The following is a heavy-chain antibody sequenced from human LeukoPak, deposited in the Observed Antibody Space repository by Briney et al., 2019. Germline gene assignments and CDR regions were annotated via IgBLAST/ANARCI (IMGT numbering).Heavy chain of an antibody. J-gene: IGHJ4*02. CDR1: GFTFSNYA. V-gene: IGHV3-23*01. Sequence: GGSLGLSCAASGFTFSNYAMSWVRQAPGKGVEWVSVISVSGGSTYYADSVKGRFTISRDNSKSTLYLQMNSLRAEDTAVYYCAKARDEGILGTTFDYWGQGTLVTVSS. D-gene: IGHD1-14*01. CDR2: ISVSGGST. CDR3: AKARDEGILGTTFDY.